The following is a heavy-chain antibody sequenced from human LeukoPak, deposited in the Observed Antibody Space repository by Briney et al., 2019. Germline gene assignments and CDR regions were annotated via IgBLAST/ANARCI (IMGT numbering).Heavy chain of an antibody. V-gene: IGHV1-69*01. CDR2: IIPIFGTA. Sequence: VASVKVSCKASGGTFSSYAISWVRQAPGQGLEWMGGIIPIFGTANYAQKFQGRVTITADESTSTAYMELSSLRSEDTAVYYCARGARGYSYDGAFDIWGQGTMVTVSS. J-gene: IGHJ3*02. CDR3: ARGARGYSYDGAFDI. D-gene: IGHD5-18*01. CDR1: GGTFSSYA.